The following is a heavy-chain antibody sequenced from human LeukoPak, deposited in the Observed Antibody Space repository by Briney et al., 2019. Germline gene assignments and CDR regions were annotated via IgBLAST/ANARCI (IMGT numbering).Heavy chain of an antibody. V-gene: IGHV1-8*01. D-gene: IGHD2-15*01. CDR2: MNPNSGNT. Sequence: ASVKVSCKASGYTFTSYDINWVRQATGQGLEWMGWMNPNSGNTGYAQKFQGRVTMTWNTSISTAYMELSSLRSEDTAVYYCASYNCSGGSCYYPYYYYGMDVWGQGTTVTVSS. CDR1: GYTFTSYD. J-gene: IGHJ6*02. CDR3: ASYNCSGGSCYYPYYYYGMDV.